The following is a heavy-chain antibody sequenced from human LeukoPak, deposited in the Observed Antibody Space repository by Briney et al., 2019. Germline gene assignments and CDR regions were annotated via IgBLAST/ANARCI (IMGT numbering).Heavy chain of an antibody. J-gene: IGHJ4*02. CDR2: IYPGDSDA. V-gene: IGHV5-51*01. D-gene: IGHD2-21*02. CDR1: GYSFTSYW. CDR3: ARGVVTAILTPYWFDY. Sequence: GESLKISCKGSGYSFTSYWIGWVRQMPGKGLEWMGIIYPGDSDARYSPSFQGQVTISADKSISTAYLQWSSLKASDTAMYYCARGVVTAILTPYWFDYWGQGTLVTVSS.